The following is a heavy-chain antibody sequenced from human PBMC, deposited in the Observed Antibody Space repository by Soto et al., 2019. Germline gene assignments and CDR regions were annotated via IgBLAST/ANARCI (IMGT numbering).Heavy chain of an antibody. J-gene: IGHJ6*02. V-gene: IGHV3-30*18. Sequence: QSGGSLRLSCAASGFTFSSYGMHWVRQAPGKGLEWVAVISYDGSNKYYADSVKGRFTISRDNSKNTLYLQMNSLRAEDTAVYYCAKDRGGYSYGGPRYYYGMDVWGQGTTVTVSS. CDR1: GFTFSSYG. CDR3: AKDRGGYSYGGPRYYYGMDV. CDR2: ISYDGSNK. D-gene: IGHD5-18*01.